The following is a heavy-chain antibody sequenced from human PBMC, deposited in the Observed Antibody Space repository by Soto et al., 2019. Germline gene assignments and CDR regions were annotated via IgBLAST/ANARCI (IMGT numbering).Heavy chain of an antibody. D-gene: IGHD3-10*01. V-gene: IGHV3-23*01. Sequence: EVQLLESGGGLVQPGGSLRLSCAASGFTFSSYAMSWVRQAPGKGLEWVSAISGSGGSTYYADSVKGRFTISRDNSKNTLYLQMNSLRAEDTAVYYCAKVDGSGNLRSGWFDPWGQGTLVTVSS. J-gene: IGHJ5*02. CDR2: ISGSGGST. CDR3: AKVDGSGNLRSGWFDP. CDR1: GFTFSSYA.